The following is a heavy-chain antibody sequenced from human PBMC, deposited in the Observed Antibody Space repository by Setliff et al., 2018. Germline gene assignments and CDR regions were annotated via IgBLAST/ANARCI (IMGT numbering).Heavy chain of an antibody. CDR3: ATKGHQLVRFQWFDP. V-gene: IGHV4-59*04. D-gene: IGHD2-2*01. Sequence: SETLSLTCTVSGGSVNSRYWSWIRQPPGKGLEWIGSAYYTGSTYYNPSLESRVTISVDTSKNLFSLRLTSVSAADTAVYYCATKGHQLVRFQWFDPWGQGTLVTVS. CDR2: AYYTGST. J-gene: IGHJ5*02. CDR1: GGSVNSRY.